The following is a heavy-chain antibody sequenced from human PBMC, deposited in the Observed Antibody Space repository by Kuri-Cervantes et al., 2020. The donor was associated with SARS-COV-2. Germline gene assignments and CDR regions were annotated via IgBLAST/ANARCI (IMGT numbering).Heavy chain of an antibody. D-gene: IGHD3-3*01. Sequence: LSLTCAASGFTFSNYAMYWVRQAPGKGLEYVSAISSNGDSTYYADSVKGRFTMSRDNSENTLYLQMGSLRAEDMAVYYCARVSRSGYLDYWGQGTLVTVSS. V-gene: IGHV3-64*02. CDR2: ISSNGDST. CDR1: GFTFSNYA. CDR3: ARVSRSGYLDY. J-gene: IGHJ4*02.